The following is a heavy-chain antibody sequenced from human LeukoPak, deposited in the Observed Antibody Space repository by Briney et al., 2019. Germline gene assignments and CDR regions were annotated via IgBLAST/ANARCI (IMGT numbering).Heavy chain of an antibody. CDR1: GGSISSYH. V-gene: IGHV4-59*08. CDR2: VYYSGST. Sequence: SETLSLTCTVSGGSISSYHWSWIRQPPGKGLEWIGYVYYSGSTNYNPSLKSRLTISVDTSKNQFSLKLSSVTAADTAVYYCAKNYYDSSGWFDPWGQGTLVTVSS. D-gene: IGHD3-22*01. CDR3: AKNYYDSSGWFDP. J-gene: IGHJ5*02.